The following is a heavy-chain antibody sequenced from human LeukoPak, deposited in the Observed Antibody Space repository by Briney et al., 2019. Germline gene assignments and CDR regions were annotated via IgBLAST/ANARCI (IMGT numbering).Heavy chain of an antibody. D-gene: IGHD3-9*01. CDR2: INAGNGNT. CDR3: ARDYDILTGYYTFDY. CDR1: GYTFTSYA. V-gene: IGHV1-3*01. Sequence: ASVKVSCKASGYTFTSYAMHWVRQAPGQRLEWMGWINAGNGNTKYSQKFQGRVTITRDTSASTAYMELSSLRSEDTAVYYRARDYDILTGYYTFDYWGQGTLVTVSS. J-gene: IGHJ4*02.